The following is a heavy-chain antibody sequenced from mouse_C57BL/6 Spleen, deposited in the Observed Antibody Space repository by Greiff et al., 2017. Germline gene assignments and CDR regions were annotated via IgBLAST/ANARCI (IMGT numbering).Heavy chain of an antibody. D-gene: IGHD2-3*01. V-gene: IGHV1-67*01. CDR1: GYTFTDYA. CDR3: ARNGYSGY. J-gene: IGHJ2*01. Sequence: VQLQQSGPELVRPGVSVKISCKGSGYTFTDYAMHWVKQSHAKSLEWIGVISTYYGDASYNQTFKDKATMTVDKYLSTAYMELARLTSEDSAVYYCARNGYSGYWGQGTTLTVSS. CDR2: ISTYYGDA.